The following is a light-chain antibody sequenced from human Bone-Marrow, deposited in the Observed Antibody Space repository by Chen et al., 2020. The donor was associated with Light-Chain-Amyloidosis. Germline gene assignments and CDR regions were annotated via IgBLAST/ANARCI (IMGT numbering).Light chain of an antibody. CDR1: HPLSSNY. J-gene: IGKJ4*01. V-gene: IGKV3-20*01. CDR3: QQYGTSPLT. CDR2: GSS. Sequence: EIVLTQSPGTLSLSPGEEANLSCRTMHPLSSNYLTWYQQTFGQTHRLLIYGSSRSATGIPDRFTGIGSGTDFPLPINRLVPEDFAMYYCQQYGTSPLTFGGGTKVEIK.